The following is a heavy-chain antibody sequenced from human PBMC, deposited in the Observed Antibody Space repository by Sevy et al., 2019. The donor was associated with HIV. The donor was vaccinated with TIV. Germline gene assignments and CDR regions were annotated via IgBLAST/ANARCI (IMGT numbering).Heavy chain of an antibody. Sequence: RGSLRLSCAASGFTFSSYSMNWVRQAPGKGLEWVSSISSSSSYIYYADSVKGRFTISRDNAKNSLYLQMNSLRAEDTAVYYCARDPTKGYSYGYYYYYGMDVRGQGTTVTVSS. J-gene: IGHJ6*02. CDR3: ARDPTKGYSYGYYYYYGMDV. CDR1: GFTFSSYS. V-gene: IGHV3-21*01. D-gene: IGHD5-18*01. CDR2: ISSSSSYI.